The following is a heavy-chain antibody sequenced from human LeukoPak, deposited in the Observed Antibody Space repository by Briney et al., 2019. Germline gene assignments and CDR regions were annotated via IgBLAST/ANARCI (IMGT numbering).Heavy chain of an antibody. D-gene: IGHD1-20*01. CDR3: ARTAYNWNEEHYFDY. CDR1: GFTFSSYW. CDR2: INSDGSST. J-gene: IGHJ4*02. V-gene: IGHV3-74*01. Sequence: GGSLRLSCAASGFTFSSYWMHWVRQAPGKGLVWVSRINSDGSSTSYADSVKGRFTISRDNAKNTLYLQMNSLRAEDTAVYYCARTAYNWNEEHYFDYWGQGTLVTVSS.